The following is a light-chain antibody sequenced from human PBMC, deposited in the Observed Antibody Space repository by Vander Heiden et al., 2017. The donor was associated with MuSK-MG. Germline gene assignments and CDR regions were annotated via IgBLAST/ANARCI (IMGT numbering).Light chain of an antibody. V-gene: IGKV4-1*01. J-gene: IGKJ5*01. CDR1: QSVLYSSNNKNY. Sequence: DIVMTQFPDSLAVSLGERATINCKSSQSVLYSSNNKNYLAWYQQKPGQPPKLLIYWASTRESGVPDRFSGSGSGTDFTLTISSLQAEDVAVYYCHQYDSAPITFGQGTRLGI. CDR3: HQYDSAPIT. CDR2: WAS.